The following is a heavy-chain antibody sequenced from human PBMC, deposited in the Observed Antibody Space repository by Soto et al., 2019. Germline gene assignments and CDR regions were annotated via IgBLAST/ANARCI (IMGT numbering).Heavy chain of an antibody. CDR2: IFPGDSDT. CDR3: ARGGIIGTPLDY. V-gene: IGHV5-51*01. J-gene: IGHJ4*02. Sequence: PGESLKISCQGSGYNFGAYWIGWVRQMPGKGLEWMGIIFPGDSDTRYRPSFQGQVTISVDRSINTAYLQWSSLKASDTAMYFCARGGIIGTPLDYWGQGTQVTVSS. CDR1: GYNFGAYW. D-gene: IGHD1-7*01.